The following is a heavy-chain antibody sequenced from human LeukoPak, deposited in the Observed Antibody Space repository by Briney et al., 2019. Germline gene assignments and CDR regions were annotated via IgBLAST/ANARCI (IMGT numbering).Heavy chain of an antibody. CDR2: IYYSGSS. D-gene: IGHD3-22*01. V-gene: IGHV4-59*01. CDR3: ARAIYDSSGYYSDY. J-gene: IGHJ4*02. Sequence: SETLSLTCNVSGGSISGYHWSWIRQPPGKGLEWLGYIYYSGSSNYNPSLKSRVTMSADTSKNQFSLKLSSVTAADTAVYYCARAIYDSSGYYSDYWGQGTLVTVSS. CDR1: GGSISGYH.